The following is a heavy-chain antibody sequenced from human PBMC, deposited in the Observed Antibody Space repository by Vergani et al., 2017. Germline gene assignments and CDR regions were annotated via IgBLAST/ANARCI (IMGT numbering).Heavy chain of an antibody. Sequence: QVQLQESGPGLVKPSQTLSLTCTVSGGSFSSGSYYWSWIRQPAGKGLEWIGRIYTSGSTNYNPSLKSRVTMSVDTSKNQFSLKLSSVTAADTAVYYCGRVADFYGLGSRLLDLWGQGILVTVSS. CDR3: GRVADFYGLGSRLLDL. J-gene: IGHJ5*02. CDR1: GGSFSSGSYY. D-gene: IGHD3-10*01. V-gene: IGHV4-61*02. CDR2: IYTSGST.